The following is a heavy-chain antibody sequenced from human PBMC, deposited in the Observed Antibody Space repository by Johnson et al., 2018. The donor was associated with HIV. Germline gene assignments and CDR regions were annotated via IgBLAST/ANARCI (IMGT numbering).Heavy chain of an antibody. V-gene: IGHV3-30*04. J-gene: IGHJ3*02. D-gene: IGHD1-26*01. CDR3: AREPALVGANGGWGAFDI. CDR1: GFRFSSYA. Sequence: QVQLVESGGGVVQPGRSLRLSCVASGFRFSSYAVHWVRQAPGKGLEWVAVISYDGSNKYYADSVKGRFTISGDNAKNSLYLQMNSLRAEDTAVYYCAREPALVGANGGWGAFDIWGQGTLVTVSS. CDR2: ISYDGSNK.